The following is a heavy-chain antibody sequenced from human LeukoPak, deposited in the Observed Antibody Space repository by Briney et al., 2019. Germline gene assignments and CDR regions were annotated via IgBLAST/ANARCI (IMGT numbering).Heavy chain of an antibody. V-gene: IGHV4-34*01. J-gene: IGHJ3*01. D-gene: IGHD2-2*02. CDR3: ASNKYPVQAFDV. CDR2: IHHSGST. Sequence: SETLSLTCAVYGGSFNDYYWSWIRQSPGTGLEWIGEIHHSGSTNYNSSLESRVTVSIDTSNNQFSLKLTSVTAADTAVYYCASNKYPVQAFDVWGQGTMVTVSS. CDR1: GGSFNDYY.